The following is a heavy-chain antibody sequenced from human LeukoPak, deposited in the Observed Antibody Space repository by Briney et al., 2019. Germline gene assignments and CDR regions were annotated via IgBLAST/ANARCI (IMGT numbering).Heavy chain of an antibody. D-gene: IGHD3-22*01. Sequence: SETLSLTCTVSGDSISSSSYSWGWIRQPPGKGLEWIGSIYYSGSTYYNPSLKSRVTISVDTSKNQFSLKLSSVTAADTAVYYCASGTAYYDSSGYDLKSNFDYWGLGTLVTVSS. CDR3: ASGTAYYDSSGYDLKSNFDY. CDR2: IYYSGST. CDR1: GDSISSSSYS. J-gene: IGHJ4*02. V-gene: IGHV4-39*01.